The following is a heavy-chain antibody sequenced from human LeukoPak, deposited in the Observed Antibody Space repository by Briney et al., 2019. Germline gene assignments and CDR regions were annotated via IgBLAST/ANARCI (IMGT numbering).Heavy chain of an antibody. CDR2: IIPIFGTA. CDR1: GGTFSSYA. CDR3: ARGGPLGYYFDY. D-gene: IGHD3-16*01. J-gene: IGHJ4*02. V-gene: IGHV1-69*05. Sequence: ASVKVSCKASGGTFSSYAISWVRQAPGQGLEWMGGIIPIFGTANYAQKFQGRVSITTDESTSTAYMELRSLGSEDTAVYYCARGGPLGYYFDYWGQGTLVTVSS.